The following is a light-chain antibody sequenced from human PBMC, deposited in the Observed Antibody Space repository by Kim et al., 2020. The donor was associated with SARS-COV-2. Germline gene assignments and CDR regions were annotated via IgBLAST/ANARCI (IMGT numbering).Light chain of an antibody. CDR3: QTWGEGIRV. Sequence: ASVKLTGTLSSGHSYYAIAWRQRQAEKGPRYLMEVNSDGSHNQGDEIPDRFSGSSSGTGRYLTLSSIQSNDEAGYYCQTWGEGIRVFGGGTKLTVL. J-gene: IGLJ3*02. V-gene: IGLV4-69*01. CDR1: SGHSYYA. CDR2: VNSDGSH.